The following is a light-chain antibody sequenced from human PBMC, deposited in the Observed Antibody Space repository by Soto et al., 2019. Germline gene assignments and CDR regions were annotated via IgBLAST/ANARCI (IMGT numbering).Light chain of an antibody. CDR3: NSYTSKSTEV. CDR2: EVS. J-gene: IGLJ1*01. V-gene: IGLV2-14*01. CDR1: SSDVGGYNY. Sequence: QSALTQPASVSGSPGQSITISCTGTSSDVGGYNYVSWYQQHPGKAPKLIIYEVSNRPSGVSNRFSGSKSANTASLTISGLQADDEDDYYCNSYTSKSTEVFGTGTKLTVL.